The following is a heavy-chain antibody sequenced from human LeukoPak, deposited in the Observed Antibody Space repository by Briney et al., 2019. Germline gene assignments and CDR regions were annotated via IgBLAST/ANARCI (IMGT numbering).Heavy chain of an antibody. V-gene: IGHV1-2*02. Sequence: ASVKVSCEASGYTFTGYYMHWVRQAPGQGLEWMGWINPNSGGTNCAQKFQGRVTMTRDTSISTAYMELSRLRSDDTAVYYCARVLGYYDSSGYGYWGQGTLVTVSS. D-gene: IGHD3-22*01. CDR2: INPNSGGT. CDR1: GYTFTGYY. CDR3: ARVLGYYDSSGYGY. J-gene: IGHJ4*02.